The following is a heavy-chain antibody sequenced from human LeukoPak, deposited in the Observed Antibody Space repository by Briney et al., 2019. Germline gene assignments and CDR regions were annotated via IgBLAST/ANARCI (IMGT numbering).Heavy chain of an antibody. V-gene: IGHV4-59*01. Sequence: SETLSLTCAVYGGSFSGYYWSWIGQPPGKGLEWIGYIYYSGSTNYNPSLKSRVTISVDTSKNQFSLKLSSVTAADTAVYYCARDLYGDYGGYWGQGTLVTVSS. CDR2: IYYSGST. J-gene: IGHJ4*02. D-gene: IGHD4-17*01. CDR3: ARDLYGDYGGY. CDR1: GGSFSGYY.